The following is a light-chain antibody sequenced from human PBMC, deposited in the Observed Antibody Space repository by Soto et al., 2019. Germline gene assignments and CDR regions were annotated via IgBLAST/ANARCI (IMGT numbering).Light chain of an antibody. CDR2: AAS. CDR1: QSVNSH. V-gene: IGKV3-15*01. CDR3: QQYYDWPPWT. J-gene: IGKJ1*01. Sequence: EIVMTQSPTTLSVSPGERATLSCRASQSVNSHLAWYQQKPGQAPRLLIYAASTRATGIPARFSGSGSGTEFTLTISSLQSEDFAVYYCQQYYDWPPWTFGRGTKVEI.